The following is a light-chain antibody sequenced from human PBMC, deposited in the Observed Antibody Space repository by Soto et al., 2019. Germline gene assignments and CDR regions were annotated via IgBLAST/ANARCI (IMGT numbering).Light chain of an antibody. V-gene: IGKV1-39*01. CDR3: QQSYSTPYT. J-gene: IGKJ2*01. CDR1: QSISNY. CDR2: IAS. Sequence: DIHMTQSPSSLSASVGDRVTITCRASQSISNYLNWYQQKPGKAPNLLIYIASNLHSGVPSRFSGSGPGTDFTLTISSLQPEDFATYYCQQSYSTPYTFGQGTKLDIK.